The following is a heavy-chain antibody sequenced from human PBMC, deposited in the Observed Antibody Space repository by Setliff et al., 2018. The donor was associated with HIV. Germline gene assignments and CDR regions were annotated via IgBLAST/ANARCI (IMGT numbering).Heavy chain of an antibody. D-gene: IGHD6-19*01. CDR1: GYTFTNSG. J-gene: IGHJ5*02. CDR3: ARDLYTSGWPNWFDP. CDR2: VNTNNDKT. Sequence: SVKVSCKASGYTFTNSGITWVRQVPGQGLEWMGWVNTNNDKTNYAQKFQGRVTMTTDRSTKTAYLDLGSLRPDDTAVYYCARDLYTSGWPNWFDPWGPGTLVTVSS. V-gene: IGHV1-18*01.